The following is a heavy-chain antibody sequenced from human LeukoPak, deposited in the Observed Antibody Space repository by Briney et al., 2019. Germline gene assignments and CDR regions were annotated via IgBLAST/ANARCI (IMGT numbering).Heavy chain of an antibody. CDR1: GVTFYDYG. D-gene: IGHD4-17*01. Sequence: PGGSLRLSCAASGVTFYDYGMSGGRHTPGKGVEWGSGINWNGGSTDYADSVKGGFTISRDNAKTSLYLQMHTLRAEDTALYHCARVLTTTVTPPYSFDYWGQGTLLTVSS. CDR2: INWNGGST. J-gene: IGHJ4*02. CDR3: ARVLTTTVTPPYSFDY. V-gene: IGHV3-20*01.